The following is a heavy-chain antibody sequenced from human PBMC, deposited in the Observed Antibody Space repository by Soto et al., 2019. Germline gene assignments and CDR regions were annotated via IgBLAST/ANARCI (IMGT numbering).Heavy chain of an antibody. J-gene: IGHJ5*01. Sequence: SGPTLVNPTQTLTLICTFSGFSLSNTGMTVGWNRQPPGKALEWLALIYWHDDKRYNPSLKNRLTIAKDTSKNQVVLTLTNVGPVDTATYYCARSRFEILTGPFDSWGQGXLVTVSS. CDR3: ARSRFEILTGPFDS. CDR2: IYWHDDK. CDR1: GFSLSNTGMT. V-gene: IGHV2-5*01. D-gene: IGHD3-9*01.